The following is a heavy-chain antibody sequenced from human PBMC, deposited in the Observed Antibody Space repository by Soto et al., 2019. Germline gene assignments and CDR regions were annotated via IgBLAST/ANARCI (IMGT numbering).Heavy chain of an antibody. V-gene: IGHV4-31*03. CDR1: GGSISSGGYY. CDR3: ARATEGGDAFDI. J-gene: IGHJ3*02. Sequence: PSETLSLTCTVSGGSISSGGYYWSWIRQHPGKGLEWIGYIYYSGSTYYNPSLKSRVTISVDTSKNQFSLKLSSVTAADTAVYYCARATEGGDAFDIWGQGTMVTVSS. CDR2: IYYSGST. D-gene: IGHD3-16*01.